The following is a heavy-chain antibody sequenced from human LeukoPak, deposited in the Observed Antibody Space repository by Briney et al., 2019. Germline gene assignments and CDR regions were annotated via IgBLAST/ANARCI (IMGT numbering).Heavy chain of an antibody. CDR2: IYTSEST. J-gene: IGHJ4*02. V-gene: IGHV4-4*07. Sequence: PSETLSLTCTVSGGSISSYYWSWIRQPAGKGLEWIGRIYTSESTNYNPSLKSRVTMSVDTSKNQFSLKLSSVTAADTAVYYCARSSIVGATDFFDYWGQGTLVTVSS. CDR3: ARSSIVGATDFFDY. CDR1: GGSISSYY. D-gene: IGHD1-26*01.